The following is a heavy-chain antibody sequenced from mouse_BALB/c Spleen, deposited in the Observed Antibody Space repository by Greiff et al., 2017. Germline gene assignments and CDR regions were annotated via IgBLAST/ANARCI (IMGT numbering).Heavy chain of an antibody. CDR1: GYTFTSYW. CDR2: IDPSDSYT. Sequence: VQLQQPGAELVKPGASVKLSCKASGYTFTSYWMHWVKQRPGQGLEWIGEIDPSDSYTNYNQKFKGKATLTVDKSSSTAYMQLSSLTSEGSAVYYCARAPYYGSSYDYWGQGTTLTVSS. V-gene: IGHV1-69*02. D-gene: IGHD1-1*01. CDR3: ARAPYYGSSYDY. J-gene: IGHJ2*01.